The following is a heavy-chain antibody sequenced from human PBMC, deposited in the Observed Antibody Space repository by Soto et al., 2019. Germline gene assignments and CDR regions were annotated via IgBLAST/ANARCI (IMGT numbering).Heavy chain of an antibody. CDR1: GGTFSSYA. J-gene: IGHJ4*02. D-gene: IGHD3-16*01. Sequence: QVQLVQSGAEVKKPGSSVKVSCKASGGTFSSYAISWVRQAPGQGLEWMGGIIPIFGTANYAQKSQGRVTITADESTSTAYMELSSLRSEDTAVYYCERASGVWGRQVVRQAPDYWGQRTLVTVSS. CDR2: IIPIFGTA. V-gene: IGHV1-69*01. CDR3: ERASGVWGRQVVRQAPDY.